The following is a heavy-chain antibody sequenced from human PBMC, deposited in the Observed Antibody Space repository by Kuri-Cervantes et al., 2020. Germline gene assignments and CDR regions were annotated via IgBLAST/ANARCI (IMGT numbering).Heavy chain of an antibody. J-gene: IGHJ5*02. CDR3: SSDLDFISSSFFS. Sequence: ASVKVSCKASGYTFTSYGISWVRQAPGQGIEWMGWISAYNGNTNYAQKLQGRVTMTTDTSTSTAYMELRSLRSDDTAVYYCSSDLDFISSSFFSWGQGTLVTVSS. CDR2: ISAYNGNT. D-gene: IGHD6-13*01. V-gene: IGHV1-18*01. CDR1: GYTFTSYG.